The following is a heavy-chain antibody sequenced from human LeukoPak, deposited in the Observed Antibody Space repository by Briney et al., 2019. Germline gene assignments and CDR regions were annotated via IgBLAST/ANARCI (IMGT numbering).Heavy chain of an antibody. J-gene: IGHJ4*02. CDR1: GGSISSYY. D-gene: IGHD4-17*01. V-gene: IGHV4-59*01. Sequence: ASETLSLTCTVSGGSISSYYWSWIRQPPGKGLEWIGYIYYSGSTNYNPSLKSRVTISVDTSKNQFSLKLSSVTAADTAVYYCARDEAPTPPYGDYVNWGQGTLVTVSS. CDR2: IYYSGST. CDR3: ARDEAPTPPYGDYVN.